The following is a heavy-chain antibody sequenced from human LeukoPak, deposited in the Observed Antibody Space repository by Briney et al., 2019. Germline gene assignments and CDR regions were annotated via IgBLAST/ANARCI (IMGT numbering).Heavy chain of an antibody. D-gene: IGHD3-22*01. V-gene: IGHV3-33*08. J-gene: IGHJ4*02. CDR2: IWYDGSNK. CDR3: ARVGYDSSGYEGYYFDY. CDR1: GFTFSNFW. Sequence: GGSLRLSCAASGFTFSNFWMTWVRQAPGKGLEWVAVIWYDGSNKYYADSVKGRFTISRDNSKNTLYLQMNSLRAEDTAVYYCARVGYDSSGYEGYYFDYWGQGTLVTVSS.